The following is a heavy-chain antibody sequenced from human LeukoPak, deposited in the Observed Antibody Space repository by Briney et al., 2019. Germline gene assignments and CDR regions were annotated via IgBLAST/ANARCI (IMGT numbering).Heavy chain of an antibody. D-gene: IGHD3-10*01. Sequence: KPGGSLRLSCAASGFTFSSYSMNWVRQAPGKGLEWVSSISSSSSYIYYADSVKGRFTISRDNAKNSLYLQMNSLRAEDTAVYYCARDKDYYGSGPVDVWGKGTTVTVSS. CDR2: ISSSSSYI. J-gene: IGHJ6*04. CDR3: ARDKDYYGSGPVDV. CDR1: GFTFSSYS. V-gene: IGHV3-21*01.